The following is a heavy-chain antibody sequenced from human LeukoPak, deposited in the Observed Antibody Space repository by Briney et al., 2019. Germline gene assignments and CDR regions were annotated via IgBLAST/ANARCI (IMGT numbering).Heavy chain of an antibody. CDR1: GFTFRYYA. CDR2: ISGSGSTT. V-gene: IGHV3-23*01. J-gene: IGHJ4*02. Sequence: TGGSLRLSCAASGFTFRYYAMSWVRQAPGKGLEWVSAISGSGSTTYYADPVKGRFTISRDNSKNTVYLQMNGLRAEDTAVYYCAKDWDQLLYYFDYWGQGTLVTVSS. D-gene: IGHD2-2*01. CDR3: AKDWDQLLYYFDY.